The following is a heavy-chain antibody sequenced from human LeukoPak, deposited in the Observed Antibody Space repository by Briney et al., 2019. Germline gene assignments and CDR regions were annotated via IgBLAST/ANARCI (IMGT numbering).Heavy chain of an antibody. D-gene: IGHD3-22*01. Sequence: PGGSLRLSCAASGFTFSSYAMSWVRQAPGKGLEGVSAILACGGGTYYADYAKGRFSISRDNSKNTLYLQMSSLRAEDTAVYYCAKNYYDSSGSYSWYFHYWGQGTLVTVSS. J-gene: IGHJ4*02. CDR2: ILACGGGT. CDR1: GFTFSSYA. CDR3: AKNYYDSSGSYSWYFHY. V-gene: IGHV3-23*01.